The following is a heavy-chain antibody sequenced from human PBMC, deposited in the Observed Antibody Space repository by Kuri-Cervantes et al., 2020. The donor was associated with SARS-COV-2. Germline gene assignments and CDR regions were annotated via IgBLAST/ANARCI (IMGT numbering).Heavy chain of an antibody. Sequence: GGSLRLSCTASGFTFGDYAMSWVRQAPGKGLEWVGLIRSKAYGGTTEYAASVKGRFTISRDDSKSIAYLQMNSLKTEDTAVYYCTGPTYSSSWYSSDWGKYWGQGTLVIVSS. CDR3: TGPTYSSSWYSSDWGKY. CDR1: GFTFGDYA. D-gene: IGHD6-13*01. V-gene: IGHV3-49*04. J-gene: IGHJ4*02. CDR2: IRSKAYGGTT.